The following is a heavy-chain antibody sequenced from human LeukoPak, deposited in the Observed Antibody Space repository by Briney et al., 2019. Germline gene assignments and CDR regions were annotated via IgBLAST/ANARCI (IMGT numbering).Heavy chain of an antibody. V-gene: IGHV3-43*02. J-gene: IGHJ4*02. CDR1: GFTFDDYA. Sequence: GGSLRLSCAASGFTFDDYAMHWVSQAPGKGLEWVSLISGDGGSTYYADSVKGRFTISRDNSKNSLYLQMNSLRTEDPALYYCAKDKDYGDYLDYWGQGTLVTVSS. CDR3: AKDKDYGDYLDY. D-gene: IGHD4-17*01. CDR2: ISGDGGST.